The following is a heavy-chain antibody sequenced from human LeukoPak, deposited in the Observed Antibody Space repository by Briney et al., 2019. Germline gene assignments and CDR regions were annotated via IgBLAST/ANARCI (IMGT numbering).Heavy chain of an antibody. CDR2: IYSGGST. J-gene: IGHJ3*02. CDR3: ARGDFGPDAFDI. CDR1: GFTVSSNY. Sequence: GGSLRLSCAASGFTVSSNYMSWVRQAPGKRLEWVSVIYSGGSTYYADSVKGRFTISRDNSKNTLYLQMNSLRAEDTAVYYCARGDFGPDAFDIWGQGTMVTVSS. V-gene: IGHV3-53*01. D-gene: IGHD3-16*01.